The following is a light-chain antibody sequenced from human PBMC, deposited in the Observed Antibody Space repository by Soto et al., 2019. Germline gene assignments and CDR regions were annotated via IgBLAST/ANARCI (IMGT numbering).Light chain of an antibody. CDR3: QKYNSDPPLT. V-gene: IGKV1-27*01. CDR2: AAS. CDR1: QGISNY. Sequence: DIQMTQSPSSLSASVGDRVTITCRASQGISNYLAWYQQKPGKVPKLLIYAASTLQSGVPSRFSGSGSGTDFTLTISSLQPEDVGTYYWQKYNSDPPLTFGGGTKVEIK. J-gene: IGKJ4*01.